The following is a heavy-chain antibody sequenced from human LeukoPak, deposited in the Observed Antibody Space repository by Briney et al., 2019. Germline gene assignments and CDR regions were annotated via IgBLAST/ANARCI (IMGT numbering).Heavy chain of an antibody. CDR2: VSSDGSIK. V-gene: IGHV3-30*03. Sequence: GGSLRLSCAASGFTFRSYGIHWVRQASGKGLEWVAVVSSDGSIKYYADSVKGRFTISRDTSKNTVYLQMNSLGAEDTAFYYCARGYSSSWLGYFDYWGQGTLVTVSS. CDR1: GFTFRSYG. D-gene: IGHD6-13*01. CDR3: ARGYSSSWLGYFDY. J-gene: IGHJ4*02.